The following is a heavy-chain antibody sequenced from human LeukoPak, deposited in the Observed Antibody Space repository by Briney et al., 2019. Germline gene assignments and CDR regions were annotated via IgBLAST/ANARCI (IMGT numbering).Heavy chain of an antibody. Sequence: GGSLRLSCAASGFTFSDHYMDWVRQAPGKGLEWVGRTRNKANSYTTEYAASVKGRLTISRDDSKNSLYLQMNSLKTEDTAVYYCARAVGATYYFDYWGQGTLVTVSS. D-gene: IGHD1-26*01. V-gene: IGHV3-72*01. CDR2: TRNKANSYTT. J-gene: IGHJ4*02. CDR1: GFTFSDHY. CDR3: ARAVGATYYFDY.